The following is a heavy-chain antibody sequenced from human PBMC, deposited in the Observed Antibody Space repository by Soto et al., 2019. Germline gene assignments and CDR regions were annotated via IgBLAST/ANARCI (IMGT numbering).Heavy chain of an antibody. J-gene: IGHJ4*02. CDR2: IYYGGST. CDR3: ARVRREYDNSGPVDY. Sequence: TSETLSLTCAVSGGSISSGDYSWNWIRQPPGKGLEWIGYIYYGGSTYYNPSLQSRVTMSVDRSRNHFSLKLNSVTAADTAVYYCARVRREYDNSGPVDYWGQGTLVTVS. CDR1: GGSISSGDYS. V-gene: IGHV4-30-2*01. D-gene: IGHD3-22*01.